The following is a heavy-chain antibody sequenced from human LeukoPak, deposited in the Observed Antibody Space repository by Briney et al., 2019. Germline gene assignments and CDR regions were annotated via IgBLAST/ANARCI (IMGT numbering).Heavy chain of an antibody. CDR2: ISYSGST. Sequence: SETLSLTCTVPGGSISSSSYYWGWIRQPPGKGLEWIGSISYSGSTYYNPSLKSRVTISVDTSKNQFSLKLSSVTAADTAVYYCARILRGYNYGRGIDYWGQGTLVTVSS. CDR1: GGSISSSSYY. D-gene: IGHD5-18*01. CDR3: ARILRGYNYGRGIDY. V-gene: IGHV4-39*01. J-gene: IGHJ4*02.